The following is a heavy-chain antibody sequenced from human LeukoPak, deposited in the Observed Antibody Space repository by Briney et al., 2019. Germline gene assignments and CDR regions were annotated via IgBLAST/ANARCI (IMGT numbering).Heavy chain of an antibody. Sequence: SETLSLTCTVSGGSISSYYWSWIRQPPGKGLEWIGYIYYSGSTNYNPSLKSRVTISVDMSKNQFSLKLSSVTAADTAVYYCARGLFGVLDYWGQGTLVTVSS. J-gene: IGHJ4*02. CDR1: GGSISSYY. CDR3: ARGLFGVLDY. CDR2: IYYSGST. D-gene: IGHD3-3*01. V-gene: IGHV4-59*01.